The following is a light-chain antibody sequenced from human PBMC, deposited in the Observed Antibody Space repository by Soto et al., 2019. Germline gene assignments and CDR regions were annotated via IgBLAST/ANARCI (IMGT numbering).Light chain of an antibody. Sequence: QSVLTQPASVSGSPGQSITISCTATSSDVSGYDFVAWYQQHPGKAPKLMIYDVTHRPSGVSNRFSGSRSGNTASLTISGLQAEDEADYYCSSYTTRSPVFGGGTKLTVL. CDR3: SSYTTRSPV. J-gene: IGLJ2*01. CDR1: SSDVSGYDF. V-gene: IGLV2-14*01. CDR2: DVT.